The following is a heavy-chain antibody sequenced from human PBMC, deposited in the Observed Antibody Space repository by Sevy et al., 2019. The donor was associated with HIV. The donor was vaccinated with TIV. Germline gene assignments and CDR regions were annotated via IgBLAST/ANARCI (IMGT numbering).Heavy chain of an antibody. Sequence: GGSLRLSCAASGFTFSSYAMHWVRQAPGKGLEWVAVIFYDGSNKYYADSVKGRFTISRDNSNNTLYLQMAGLRAEDTALYYCARDDEPDYYYFDMDVWGQGTTVTVSS. CDR2: IFYDGSNK. V-gene: IGHV3-30-3*01. CDR3: ARDDEPDYYYFDMDV. J-gene: IGHJ6*02. CDR1: GFTFSSYA.